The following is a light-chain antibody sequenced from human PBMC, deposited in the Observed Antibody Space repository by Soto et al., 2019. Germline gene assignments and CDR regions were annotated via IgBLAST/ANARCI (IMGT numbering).Light chain of an antibody. J-gene: IGKJ1*01. CDR3: QQYNNWWT. CDR1: QSVSNN. Sequence: EVVMTQSPATLSVSPGERATLSCRASQSVSNNLAWFQQKPGQAPRLLIYHASTRATGIPARFSGSGSGTEFTLIISSLQSEDFAVYYCQQYNNWWTFGQGTK. V-gene: IGKV3-15*01. CDR2: HAS.